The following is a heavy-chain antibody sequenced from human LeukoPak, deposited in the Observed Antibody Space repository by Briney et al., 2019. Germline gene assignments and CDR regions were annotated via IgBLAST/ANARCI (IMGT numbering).Heavy chain of an antibody. Sequence: PSETLSLTCTVSGGSISSYYWSWIRQSAGKGLEWIGRIYTSGSTNYNPSLKSRVTMSVDTSKKQFSLKLSSVTAADTAVYYCAGDGHYYDSSAPTFGNWFDPWGQGTLVTVSS. CDR1: GGSISSYY. CDR3: AGDGHYYDSSAPTFGNWFDP. D-gene: IGHD3-22*01. J-gene: IGHJ5*02. CDR2: IYTSGST. V-gene: IGHV4-4*07.